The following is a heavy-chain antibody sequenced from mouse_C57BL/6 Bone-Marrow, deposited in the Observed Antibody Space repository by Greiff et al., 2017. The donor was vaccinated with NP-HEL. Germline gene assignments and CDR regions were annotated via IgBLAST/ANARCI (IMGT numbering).Heavy chain of an antibody. D-gene: IGHD1-1*01. CDR3: ARDYYGPYYFDY. CDR2: IDPSDSYT. Sequence: VQLQQPGAELVRPGTSVKLSCKASGYTFTSYWMHWVKQRPGQGLEWIGVIDPSDSYTNYNQKFKGKATLTVDTSSSTAYMQLSSLTSEDSAVYYCARDYYGPYYFDYWGQGTTLTVSS. CDR1: GYTFTSYW. V-gene: IGHV1-59*01. J-gene: IGHJ2*01.